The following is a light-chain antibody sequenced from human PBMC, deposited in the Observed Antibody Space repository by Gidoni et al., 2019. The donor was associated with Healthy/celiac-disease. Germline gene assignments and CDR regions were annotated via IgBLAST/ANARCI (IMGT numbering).Light chain of an antibody. CDR3: QQYGSHFT. CDR2: GAS. Sequence: EIVLTQSPGTLSLSPGERANLSCRASPSVSSSYLAWYQQTPGKAPRLLIYGASSTATGPADLFSGSCSGTVFLLTISRLAPEDFAVYYCQQYGSHFTFGPGTKVEIK. V-gene: IGKV3-20*01. CDR1: PSVSSSY. J-gene: IGKJ3*01.